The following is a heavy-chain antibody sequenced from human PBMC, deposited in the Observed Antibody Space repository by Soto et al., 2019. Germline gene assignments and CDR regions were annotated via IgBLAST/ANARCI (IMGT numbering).Heavy chain of an antibody. CDR2: ISYGGSHK. D-gene: IGHD2-15*01. CDR1: GFTFSEYG. J-gene: IGHJ4*02. Sequence: GGSLRLSCTASGFTFSEYGIHWVRQAPGKGLEWVSVISYGGSHKYYAGSVKGRFTISRDDSKNTVYMQMNSLKTDDTAVYYCAKEMFPRTVLDSSSPWGDFWGRGSLVTVS. V-gene: IGHV3-30*18. CDR3: AKEMFPRTVLDSSSPWGDF.